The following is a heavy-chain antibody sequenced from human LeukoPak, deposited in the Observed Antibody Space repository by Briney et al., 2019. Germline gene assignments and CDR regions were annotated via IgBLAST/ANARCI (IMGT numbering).Heavy chain of an antibody. CDR2: ISGSGGST. D-gene: IGHD5-12*01. V-gene: IGHV3-23*01. Sequence: GGPLRLSCAPSGFTFSSYPLSWVAKAPGKGRDGVSAISGSGGSTYYADSVKGRFTISRDNSKNTLYLQMNSLRAEDTAVYYCVEKDSGYDSDAFDIWGQGTMVTVSS. CDR3: VEKDSGYDSDAFDI. CDR1: GFTFSSYP. J-gene: IGHJ3*02.